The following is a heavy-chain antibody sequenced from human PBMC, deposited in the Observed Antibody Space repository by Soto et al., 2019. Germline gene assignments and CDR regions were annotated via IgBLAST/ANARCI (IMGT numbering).Heavy chain of an antibody. CDR1: GVIFSGHT. CDR2: ISIVPDSM. D-gene: IGHD4-4*01. V-gene: IGHV3-21*06. CDR3: ARELNSPTEGN. J-gene: IGHJ1*01. Sequence: PGWSLRLSCVVSGVIFSGHTFNLVRQAPGKGLEWVSSISIVPDSMYYADSVKGRFTISRDNARNTVYLQMRSLSPEDTAVYFCARELNSPTEGNWGPGRLVTVSS.